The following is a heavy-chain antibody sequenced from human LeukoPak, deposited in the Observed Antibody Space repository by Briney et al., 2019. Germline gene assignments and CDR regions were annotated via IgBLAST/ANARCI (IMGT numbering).Heavy chain of an antibody. V-gene: IGHV1-8*01. D-gene: IGHD1-7*01. CDR1: GYTFTSYD. J-gene: IGHJ3*02. CDR3: ARDARRGVELKAFDI. CDR2: MNPNSGNT. Sequence: ASVKVSCKASGYTFTSYDINWVRQAPGQGLEWMGWMNPNSGNTGYARKFQGRVTMTRNTSISTAYMELSSLRSEDTAVYYCARDARRGVELKAFDIWGHGTMVTVSS.